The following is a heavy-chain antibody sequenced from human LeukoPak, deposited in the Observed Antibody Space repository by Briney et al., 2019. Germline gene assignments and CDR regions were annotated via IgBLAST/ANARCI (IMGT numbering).Heavy chain of an antibody. J-gene: IGHJ2*01. CDR2: IIPIFDTA. V-gene: IGHV1-69*05. Sequence: ASVKVSCKASGGTFSTYAISWVRQAPGQGLEWMGGIIPIFDTANYAQKFQGRVTITTDKSTSTAYMELSSPRSEDTAVYYCARGIRDYGDYWYFDLWGRGTLVTVSS. CDR1: GGTFSTYA. D-gene: IGHD4-17*01. CDR3: ARGIRDYGDYWYFDL.